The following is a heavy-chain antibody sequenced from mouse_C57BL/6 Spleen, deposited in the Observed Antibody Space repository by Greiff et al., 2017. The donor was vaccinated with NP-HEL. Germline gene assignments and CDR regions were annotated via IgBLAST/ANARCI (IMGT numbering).Heavy chain of an antibody. V-gene: IGHV1-69*01. Sequence: QVQLQQPGAELVMPGASVKLSCKASGYTFTSYWMHWVKQRPGQGLEWIGEIDPSDSYTNYNQKFKGKSTLTVDKSSSTAYMQLSSLTSEDSAVYYCARRTGSSWFAYWGQGTLGTVSA. J-gene: IGHJ3*01. CDR3: ARRTGSSWFAY. CDR1: GYTFTSYW. CDR2: IDPSDSYT. D-gene: IGHD4-1*01.